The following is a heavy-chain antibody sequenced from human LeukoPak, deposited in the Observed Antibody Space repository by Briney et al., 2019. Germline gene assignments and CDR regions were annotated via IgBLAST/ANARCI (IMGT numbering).Heavy chain of an antibody. CDR2: ISGSGGST. V-gene: IGHV3-23*01. CDR3: ANRGYSYGPFDY. D-gene: IGHD5-18*01. Sequence: TGGSLRLSCAAPGFTFSNFAMSWVRQAPGKGLEWVSAISGSGGSTYYADSVKGRFTISRDSSKNTLYLQMNSLRAEDTAVYYCANRGYSYGPFDYWGQGTLVTVSS. J-gene: IGHJ4*02. CDR1: GFTFSNFA.